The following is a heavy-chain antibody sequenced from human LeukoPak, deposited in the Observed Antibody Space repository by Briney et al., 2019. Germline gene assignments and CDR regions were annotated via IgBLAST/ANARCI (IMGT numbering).Heavy chain of an antibody. V-gene: IGHV4-61*01. J-gene: IGHJ3*02. Sequence: SETLSLTCSVSGGSVSSGSYYWNWIRQPPGKGLEWIGYISYSGSANYNPSLKSRVTISVDTSKNQFSLNLSSVTAADTAVYYCARGPYIWGQGTKVTVSS. CDR2: ISYSGSA. CDR3: ARGPYI. CDR1: GGSVSSGSYY.